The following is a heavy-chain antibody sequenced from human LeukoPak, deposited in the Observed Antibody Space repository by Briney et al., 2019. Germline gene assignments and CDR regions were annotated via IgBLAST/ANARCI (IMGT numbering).Heavy chain of an antibody. CDR1: GFTFSSYW. Sequence: AGGSLRLSCAASGFTFSSYWMHWVRQAPGKGLVWVSRIDSDGNYTSYADSVKGRFTISRDNAKNTLYLRMNSLRAEDTAIYYCARAGGGGEWGQGTLVTVSS. J-gene: IGHJ4*02. V-gene: IGHV3-74*01. CDR2: IDSDGNYT. CDR3: ARAGGGGE. D-gene: IGHD3-10*01.